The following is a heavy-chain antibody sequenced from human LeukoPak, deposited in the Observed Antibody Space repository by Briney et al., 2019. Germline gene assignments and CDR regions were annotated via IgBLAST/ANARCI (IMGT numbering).Heavy chain of an antibody. Sequence: ETLSLTCTVSGGSISSYSWSWIRQPAGRGLEWIGRNYLSGGTNYNPSLKSRVTMSVDTSKNQLSLKLNSVTAADTAIYYCAREKKLERRPSIASWFDPWGQGTLVTISS. D-gene: IGHD1-1*01. CDR1: GGSISSYS. V-gene: IGHV4-4*07. CDR3: AREKKLERRPSIASWFDP. CDR2: NYLSGGT. J-gene: IGHJ5*02.